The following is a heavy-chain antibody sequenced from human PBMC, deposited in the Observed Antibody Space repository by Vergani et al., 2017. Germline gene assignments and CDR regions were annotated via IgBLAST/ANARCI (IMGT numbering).Heavy chain of an antibody. Sequence: EVQLVESGGGLVQPGRSLRLSCTASGFTFGDYAMSWFRQAPGKGLEWVGFIRSKAYGGTTEYAASVKGIFTISRDDSKSIAYLQMNSLKTEDTAVYYCARDAGLMVYAYGMDVWGQGTTVTVSS. CDR3: ARDAGLMVYAYGMDV. CDR2: IRSKAYGGTT. D-gene: IGHD2-8*01. V-gene: IGHV3-49*03. J-gene: IGHJ6*02. CDR1: GFTFGDYA.